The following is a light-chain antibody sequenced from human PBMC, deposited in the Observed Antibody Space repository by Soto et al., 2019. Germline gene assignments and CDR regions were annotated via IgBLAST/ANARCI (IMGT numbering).Light chain of an antibody. CDR1: QGISDW. CDR3: HQGNSFTVT. CDR2: AAT. J-gene: IGKJ4*01. Sequence: DIQMTQSPSSVSASVGDRVTITCRASQGISDWLAWHQQKPGKAPKLLIYAATSLQSGVPSRFSGSGSGTDFTLTISSLQPEYFAAYYCHQGNSFTVTFGGGTKVEIK. V-gene: IGKV1-12*01.